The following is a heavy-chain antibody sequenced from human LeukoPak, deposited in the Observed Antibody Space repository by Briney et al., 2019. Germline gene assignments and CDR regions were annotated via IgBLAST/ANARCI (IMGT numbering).Heavy chain of an antibody. D-gene: IGHD5-12*01. CDR3: AQDGAWLRFDH. J-gene: IGHJ4*02. Sequence: GGSLRLSCAASGFTFSSYSMNWVRQAPGKGLEWVSSIRSSASYINYADSVKGRFTISRDNAKNSVYMQMNSLRAEDTAIYYCAQDGAWLRFDHWGQGTLVTVSS. V-gene: IGHV3-21*01. CDR1: GFTFSSYS. CDR2: IRSSASYI.